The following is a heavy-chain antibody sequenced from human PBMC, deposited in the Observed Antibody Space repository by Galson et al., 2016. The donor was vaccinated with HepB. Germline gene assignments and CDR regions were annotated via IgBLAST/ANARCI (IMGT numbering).Heavy chain of an antibody. V-gene: IGHV1-3*01. CDR1: GYTFSTYD. D-gene: IGHD3-16*02. CDR3: ARDLIGNMDV. Sequence: SVKVSCKASGYTFSTYDMHWVRQSPGQRLEWMGYISAASGDTKYSQSFQGRVTLTRDTSATTHYMELTSLTSEDTAVYYCARDLIGNMDVWGQGTLVTVSS. CDR2: ISAASGDT. J-gene: IGHJ4*02.